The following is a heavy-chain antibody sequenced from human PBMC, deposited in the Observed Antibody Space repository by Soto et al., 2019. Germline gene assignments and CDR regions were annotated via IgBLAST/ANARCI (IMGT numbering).Heavy chain of an antibody. D-gene: IGHD3-16*01. CDR2: ISGSGGST. Sequence: GGSLRLSCAASGFTFSSYAMSWVRQAPGKGLEWVSAISGSGGSTYYADSVKGRFTISRDNSKNTLYLQMNSLRAEDTAVYYCAKDPAGGLGPHYYYYGMDVWGQGTTVTVSS. J-gene: IGHJ6*02. V-gene: IGHV3-23*01. CDR1: GFTFSSYA. CDR3: AKDPAGGLGPHYYYYGMDV.